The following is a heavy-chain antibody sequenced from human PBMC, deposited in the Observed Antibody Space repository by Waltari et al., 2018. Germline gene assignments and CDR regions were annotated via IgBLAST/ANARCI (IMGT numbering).Heavy chain of an antibody. V-gene: IGHV4-38-2*02. CDR2: IYHSGST. CDR1: GYSISSGYY. CDR3: ARDGVIAAAGTGGRAYWYFDL. J-gene: IGHJ2*01. D-gene: IGHD6-13*01. Sequence: QVQLQESGPGLVKPSETLSLTCAVSGYSISSGYYWGWIRQPPGKGLAWIGSIYHSGSTSYNPSRKSRVTISVDTAKNQFSLKLSSVTAADTAVYYCARDGVIAAAGTGGRAYWYFDLWGRGTLVTVSS.